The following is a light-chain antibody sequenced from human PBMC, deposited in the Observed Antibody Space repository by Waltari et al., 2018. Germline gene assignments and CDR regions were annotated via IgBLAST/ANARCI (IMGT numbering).Light chain of an antibody. CDR1: QNIGHY. V-gene: IGKV3-20*01. J-gene: IGKJ1*01. CDR3: QHHFRLPAT. CDR2: ASS. Sequence: IVLTQSPGTLFFSPGGRATLSCRARQNIGHYLAWYQQKPGQAPSLLIYASSTRAAGIPDRFSGSWSGADFSLTITRLEPDDFAVYYCQHHFRLPATFGQWTKV.